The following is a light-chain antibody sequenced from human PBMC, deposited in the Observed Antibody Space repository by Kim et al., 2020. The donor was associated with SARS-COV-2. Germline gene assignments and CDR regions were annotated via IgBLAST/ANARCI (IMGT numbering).Light chain of an antibody. J-gene: IGKJ2*03. CDR1: QSVLYSSNDQNF. CDR2: WAA. Sequence: RATINCKSSQSVLYSSNDQNFLAWYQQKPGKPPKLLVYWAATRQSGVPDRFSGSGSGTDFTLTISDLQAEDVAVYYCQQYYRSPRSFGQGTKLEI. CDR3: QQYYRSPRS. V-gene: IGKV4-1*01.